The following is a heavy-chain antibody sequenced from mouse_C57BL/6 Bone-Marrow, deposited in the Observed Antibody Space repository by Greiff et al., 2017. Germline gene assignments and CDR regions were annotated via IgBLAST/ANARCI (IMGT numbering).Heavy chain of an antibody. CDR2: ISDGGSYT. CDR1: GFTFSSYA. CDR3: ARDLLWLRRGGFDY. Sequence: EVKLVESGGGLVKPGGSLKLSCAASGFTFSSYAMSWVRQTPEKRLEWVATISDGGSYTYYPDNVKGRFTISRDNAKNNLYLQMSHLKSEDTPMYYCARDLLWLRRGGFDYWGQGTTLTVSS. D-gene: IGHD2-2*01. J-gene: IGHJ2*01. V-gene: IGHV5-4*01.